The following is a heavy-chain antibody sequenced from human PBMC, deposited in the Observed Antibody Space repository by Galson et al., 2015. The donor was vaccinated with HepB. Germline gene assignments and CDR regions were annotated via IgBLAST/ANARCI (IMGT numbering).Heavy chain of an antibody. CDR3: ARERGGITIFGVVIPSWFDP. Sequence: SLRLSCAASGFTFDDYGMSWVRQAPGKGLEWVSGINWNGGSTGYADSVKGRFTISRDNAKNSLYLQMNSLRAEDTALYHCARERGGITIFGVVIPSWFDPWGQGTLVTVSS. J-gene: IGHJ5*02. CDR1: GFTFDDYG. V-gene: IGHV3-20*01. D-gene: IGHD3-3*01. CDR2: INWNGGST.